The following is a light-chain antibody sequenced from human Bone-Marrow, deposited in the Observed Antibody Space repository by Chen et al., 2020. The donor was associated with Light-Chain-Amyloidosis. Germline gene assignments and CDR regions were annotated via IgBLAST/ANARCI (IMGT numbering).Light chain of an antibody. J-gene: IGLJ2*01. CDR2: ADS. CDR3: QVWDSSSYQVV. Sequence: SYVLTQPPSVSVAPGQTARITCGGNDIENEVVHWYQQKPGQAPVLVVSADSDRPSGIPERFSGSTSGNTATLTLIRVEAGDEADYSCQVWDSSSYQVVFGGGTKLTVL. CDR1: DIENEV. V-gene: IGLV3-21*02.